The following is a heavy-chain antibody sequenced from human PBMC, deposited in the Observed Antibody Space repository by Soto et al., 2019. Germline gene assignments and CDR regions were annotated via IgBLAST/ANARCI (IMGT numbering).Heavy chain of an antibody. J-gene: IGHJ5*02. CDR3: ALQQAVAGTTNWFDP. D-gene: IGHD6-19*01. CDR1: GFTFSTYD. V-gene: IGHV3-23*01. Sequence: EVQLLESGGGLVQPGGSLRLSCAASGFTFSTYDMSWVRQAPGKGLEWVSGISGSGGSTYYADSVKGRFTISRDNSKNTLYLQMNSLRAEDTAVYYCALQQAVAGTTNWFDPWGQGTLVTVSS. CDR2: ISGSGGST.